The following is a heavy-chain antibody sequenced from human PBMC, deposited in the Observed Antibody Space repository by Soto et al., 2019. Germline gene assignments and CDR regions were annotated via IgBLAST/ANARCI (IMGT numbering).Heavy chain of an antibody. CDR1: GFTFSDYV. Sequence: XGSLRLSCSAAGFTFSDYVMHWVRQAPGKGLEWVAVIWYRGRDIFYADSVKGRFTISRDNSKNTLYLQLNSLRAEDTAVYYCARDQGGQSGNFIFDNWGQGNLVTVSS. J-gene: IGHJ4*02. D-gene: IGHD1-26*01. CDR2: IWYRGRDI. V-gene: IGHV3-33*01. CDR3: ARDQGGQSGNFIFDN.